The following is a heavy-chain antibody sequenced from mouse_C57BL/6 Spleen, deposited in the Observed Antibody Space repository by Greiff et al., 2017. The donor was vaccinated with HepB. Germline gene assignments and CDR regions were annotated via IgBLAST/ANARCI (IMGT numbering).Heavy chain of an antibody. CDR2: ISYDGSN. J-gene: IGHJ2*01. CDR3: AREEDYYGSSYDFDY. V-gene: IGHV3-6*01. CDR1: GYSITSGYY. D-gene: IGHD1-1*01. Sequence: EVHLVESGPGLVKPSQSLSLTCSVTGYSITSGYYWNWIRQFPGNKLEWMGYISYDGSNNYNPSLKNRISITRDTSKNQFFLKLNSVTTEDTATYYCAREEDYYGSSYDFDYWGQGTTLTVSS.